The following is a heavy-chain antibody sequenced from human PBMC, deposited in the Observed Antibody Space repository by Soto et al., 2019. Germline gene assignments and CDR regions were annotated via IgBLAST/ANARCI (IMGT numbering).Heavy chain of an antibody. CDR2: IYYSGST. D-gene: IGHD2-2*01. CDR3: ARGYCSSTSCFRVGYYGMDV. V-gene: IGHV4-31*03. J-gene: IGHJ6*02. CDR1: GGSISSGANY. Sequence: PSETLSLTCTVSGGSISSGANYWSWIRQHPGKGLEWIGYIYYSGSTYYNPSLKSRVTTSVDTSKNQFSLKLSSVTAADTAVYYCARGYCSSTSCFRVGYYGMDVWGQGTTVTVSS.